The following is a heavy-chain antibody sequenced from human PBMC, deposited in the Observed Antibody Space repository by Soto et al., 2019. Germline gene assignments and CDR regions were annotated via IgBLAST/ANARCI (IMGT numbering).Heavy chain of an antibody. V-gene: IGHV4-39*01. Sequence: HSDTVSISSADSGGFGSNSNYYWGWIRQSPGKGLEWIGSVYYRGRSYSKSSVKSRVTISVDTSKNQFSLNLNSVTASDTAVYFCVSQRTSVLTQAYPDYWGQGTLVTVSS. CDR2: VYYRGRS. J-gene: IGHJ4*02. CDR3: VSQRTSVLTQAYPDY. D-gene: IGHD2-8*01. CDR1: GGFGSNSNYY.